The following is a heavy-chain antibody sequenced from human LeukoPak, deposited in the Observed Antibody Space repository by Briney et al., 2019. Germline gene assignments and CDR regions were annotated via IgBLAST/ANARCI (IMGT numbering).Heavy chain of an antibody. J-gene: IGHJ4*02. D-gene: IGHD3-9*01. CDR1: GYTLTELS. Sequence: ASVKVSCTVSGYTLTELSMHWVRQAPGEGLEWMGGFDPEDGETIYAQKFQGRVTMTEDTSTDTAYMELSSLRSEDTAVYYCATQILRYFDYWGQGTLVTVSS. V-gene: IGHV1-24*01. CDR3: ATQILRYFDY. CDR2: FDPEDGET.